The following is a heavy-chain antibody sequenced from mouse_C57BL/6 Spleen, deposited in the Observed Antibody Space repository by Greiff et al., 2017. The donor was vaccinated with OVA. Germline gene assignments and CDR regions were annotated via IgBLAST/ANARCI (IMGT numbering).Heavy chain of an antibody. V-gene: IGHV14-2*01. CDR1: GFNIKDYY. CDR2: IDPEDGET. CDR3: ARYPHYDYGEGAWFAY. Sequence: EVQLVESGAELVKPGASVKLSCTASGFNIKDYYMHWVKQRTEQGLEWIGRIDPEDGETKYAPKFQGKATITADTSSNTAYLQLSSLTSEDTAVYYCARYPHYDYGEGAWFAYWGQGTLVTVSA. D-gene: IGHD2-4*01. J-gene: IGHJ3*01.